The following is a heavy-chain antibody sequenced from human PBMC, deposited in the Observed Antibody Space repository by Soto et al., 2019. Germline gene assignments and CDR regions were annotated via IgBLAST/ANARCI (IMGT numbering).Heavy chain of an antibody. Sequence: EVQLVQSGAEVRKPGESLTISCKGSGYSFTTYYISWVRLMPGKGLEWMGRINPYDSNTNYSPSFQGHVTISADKSIITAYLQWSSLKASDAAMYYCARHSGSNWDIDSWGHGTLVTVSS. CDR2: INPYDSNT. D-gene: IGHD1-26*01. J-gene: IGHJ5*01. V-gene: IGHV5-10-1*03. CDR3: ARHSGSNWDIDS. CDR1: GYSFTTYY.